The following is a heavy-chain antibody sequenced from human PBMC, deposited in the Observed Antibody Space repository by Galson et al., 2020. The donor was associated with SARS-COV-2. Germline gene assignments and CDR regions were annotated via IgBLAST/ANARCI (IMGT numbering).Heavy chain of an antibody. J-gene: IGHJ4*02. CDR1: GFTFTSSA. CDR3: AAMWAGMTTGGGC. CDR2: NVVGSGNT. Sequence: SVKVSCKASGFTFTSSAIQWVRQARGQRLEWIGWNVVGSGNTNYAQEFQERVTITRDMSTSTAYMELSSLRSEDTAVYYCAAMWAGMTTGGGCWGQGTLVTVSS. D-gene: IGHD4-17*01. V-gene: IGHV1-58*02.